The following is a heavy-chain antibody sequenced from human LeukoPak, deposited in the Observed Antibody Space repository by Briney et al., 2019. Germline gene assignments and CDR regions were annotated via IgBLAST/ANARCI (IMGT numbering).Heavy chain of an antibody. J-gene: IGHJ6*03. CDR3: ARDGAEVPAAIGYYYYYMDV. D-gene: IGHD2-2*02. Sequence: PGGSLRLSCAASGFTFSSYAMHWVRQAPGKGLEWVAVISYDGSNKYYADSVKGRFTISRDNSKNTLYLQMNSLRAEDTAVYYCARDGAEVPAAIGYYYYYMDVWGKGTTVTVSS. CDR1: GFTFSSYA. CDR2: ISYDGSNK. V-gene: IGHV3-30-3*01.